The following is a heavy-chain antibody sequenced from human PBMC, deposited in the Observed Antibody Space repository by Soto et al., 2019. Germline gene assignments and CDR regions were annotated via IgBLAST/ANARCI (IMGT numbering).Heavy chain of an antibody. CDR1: GYTFTTYY. CDR2: INPSGGST. CDR3: ARDFAVYYDSSSYSYVRGGEGGFDY. D-gene: IGHD3-22*01. Sequence: ASVKVSCKASGYTFTTYYIHWVRQAPGQGLEWMGVINPSGGSTTNAQKFQGRVTMTRDTSTSTVYMELSSLRSEDTAVYYCARDFAVYYDSSSYSYVRGGEGGFDYWGQGSMVTVSS. J-gene: IGHJ4*02. V-gene: IGHV1-46*01.